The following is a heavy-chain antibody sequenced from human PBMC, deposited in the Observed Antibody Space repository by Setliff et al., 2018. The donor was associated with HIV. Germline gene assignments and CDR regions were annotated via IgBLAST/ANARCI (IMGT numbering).Heavy chain of an antibody. V-gene: IGHV4-61*09. Sequence: SETLSLTCNVSGGSIRSGSYFWSWIRQPAGKGLEWIGHIYTTGSTNYNPSFTNRVAISIDTSKNQLSLKVRFVTAADTAVYYCATGDNYFGSGSPSVHYYMDVWGKGTTVTVSS. CDR2: IYTTGST. CDR3: ATGDNYFGSGSPSVHYYMDV. J-gene: IGHJ6*03. D-gene: IGHD3-10*01. CDR1: GGSIRSGSYF.